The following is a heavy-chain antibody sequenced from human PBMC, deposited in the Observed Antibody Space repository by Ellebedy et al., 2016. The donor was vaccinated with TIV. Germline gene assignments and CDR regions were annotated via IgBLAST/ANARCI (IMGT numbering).Heavy chain of an antibody. CDR3: ARDELDNIGNHYDY. D-gene: IGHD3-9*01. Sequence: AASVKVSCKASGYTFITFGISWVRQAAGQGLDWMGWINPYNGYTKYVEKFQGRVTVTTDTSTSTAYMELTSLRSDDTAVYYCARDELDNIGNHYDYWGQGTLVTVSS. V-gene: IGHV1-18*01. CDR2: INPYNGYT. J-gene: IGHJ4*02. CDR1: GYTFITFG.